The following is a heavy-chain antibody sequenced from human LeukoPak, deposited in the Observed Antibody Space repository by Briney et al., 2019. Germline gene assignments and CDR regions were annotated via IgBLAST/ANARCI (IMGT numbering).Heavy chain of an antibody. CDR1: GFTFTSYA. CDR3: ARGGGSALRYYMDV. CDR2: ISYDGSNK. Sequence: GGSLRLSCAASGFTFTSYAMSWVRQAPGKGLEWVAVISYDGSNKYYADSVKGRFTIPRDNSKNTLYLQMNSLRAEDTAVYYCARGGGSALRYYMDVWGKGTTVTVSS. D-gene: IGHD3-16*01. V-gene: IGHV3-30*04. J-gene: IGHJ6*03.